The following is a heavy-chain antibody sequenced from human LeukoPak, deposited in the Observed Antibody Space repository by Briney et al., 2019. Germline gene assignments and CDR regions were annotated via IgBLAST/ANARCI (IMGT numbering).Heavy chain of an antibody. Sequence: GGSLRLSCAVSGFTFSSSWMHWVRQAPGKGLVWVSHIKTDGSTTAYADSVKGRFTISRDNAKNTLYLQMNSLRAEDTGVYYCARVGGGSSWYEDYWGQGTLVTVSS. J-gene: IGHJ4*02. V-gene: IGHV3-74*01. D-gene: IGHD6-13*01. CDR2: IKTDGSTT. CDR1: GFTFSSSW. CDR3: ARVGGGSSWYEDY.